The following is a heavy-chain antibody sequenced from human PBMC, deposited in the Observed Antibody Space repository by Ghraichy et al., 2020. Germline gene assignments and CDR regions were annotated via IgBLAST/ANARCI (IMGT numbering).Heavy chain of an antibody. CDR2: IYIDESSA. CDR3: ASSAVTSYYGTALDY. D-gene: IGHD1-26*01. CDR1: GFTFTDYW. Sequence: LSLTCAASGFTFTDYWMHWVRQAPGKGLVWVSRIYIDESSATYADSVKGRFTISRDNAKNTLFLQMNSLRADDTAIYYCASSAVTSYYGTALDYWGQGNLVTVSS. V-gene: IGHV3-74*01. J-gene: IGHJ4*02.